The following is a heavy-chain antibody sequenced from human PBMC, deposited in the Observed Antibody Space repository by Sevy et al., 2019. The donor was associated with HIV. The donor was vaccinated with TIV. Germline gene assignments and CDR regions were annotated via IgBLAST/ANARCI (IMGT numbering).Heavy chain of an antibody. J-gene: IGHJ4*01. CDR3: ARQVRFSEVIINHFDY. Sequence: SETLSLTCTVSGDSIRSQSHYWAWIRQSPGKGLEWIASIYYTGSSYYNLSLRGRVTISVDTSKEQISLKLTSVTAADTAVYFCARQVRFSEVIINHFDYWGHGTLVTVSS. D-gene: IGHD2-21*01. CDR1: GDSIRSQSHY. CDR2: IYYTGSS. V-gene: IGHV4-39*01.